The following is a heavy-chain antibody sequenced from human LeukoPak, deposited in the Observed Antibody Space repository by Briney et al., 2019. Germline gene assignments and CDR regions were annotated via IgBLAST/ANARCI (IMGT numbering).Heavy chain of an antibody. V-gene: IGHV4-61*01. CDR1: GGSVSSGSYY. D-gene: IGHD3-10*01. CDR3: ASGGPYYYGSGSYPH. CDR2: IYYRGST. Sequence: PSETLCLTCTVSGGSVSSGSYYWSWIRQPPGKGLEWIGYIYYRGSTNYNPSLKSRVTISVDTSKNQFSLKLSSVTAADTAVYYCASGGPYYYGSGSYPHWGQGTLVTVSS. J-gene: IGHJ4*02.